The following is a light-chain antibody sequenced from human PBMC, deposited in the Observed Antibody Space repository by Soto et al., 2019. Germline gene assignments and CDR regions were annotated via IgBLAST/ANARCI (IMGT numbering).Light chain of an antibody. V-gene: IGKV1-33*01. CDR3: QQYDNLPPFT. Sequence: DIQMTQSPSSLSASVGDRVTITCQASQDISNYLNWYQQKPGKAPKLLIYDASNLETGVPSRFSGSGPGTDFTFTISSLQPENVATYSCQQYDNLPPFTFGPGTKVD. CDR1: QDISNY. CDR2: DAS. J-gene: IGKJ3*01.